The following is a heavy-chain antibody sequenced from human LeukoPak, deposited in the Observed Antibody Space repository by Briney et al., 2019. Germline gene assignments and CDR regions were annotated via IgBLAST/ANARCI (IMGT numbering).Heavy chain of an antibody. CDR3: AREGTSGTHLNWFDP. V-gene: IGHV4-59*01. D-gene: IGHD1-1*01. J-gene: IGHJ5*02. Sequence: ESLRLSCAASGFTFSSYSMSWVRQAPGKGLEWIGHIYGSGSTNYNPSLKSRVTLSVDTSKNQFSLKLSSVTAADTAVYYCAREGTSGTHLNWFDPWGQGTLVTVSS. CDR1: GFTFSSYS. CDR2: IYGSGST.